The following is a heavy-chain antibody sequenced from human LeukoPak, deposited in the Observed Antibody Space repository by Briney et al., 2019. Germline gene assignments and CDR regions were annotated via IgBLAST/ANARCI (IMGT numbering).Heavy chain of an antibody. V-gene: IGHV1-18*01. D-gene: IGHD3-22*01. Sequence: ASVRVSCTASGYAFTRYGITWVRHAPGQGLEWVWWISAYNGNTNYAPKLQRRGTMTTDTSTSTAYMELRSLRSDDTAVYYCARDYYDSSGSPYFDYWGQGTLVTVSS. CDR2: ISAYNGNT. J-gene: IGHJ4*02. CDR1: GYAFTRYG. CDR3: ARDYYDSSGSPYFDY.